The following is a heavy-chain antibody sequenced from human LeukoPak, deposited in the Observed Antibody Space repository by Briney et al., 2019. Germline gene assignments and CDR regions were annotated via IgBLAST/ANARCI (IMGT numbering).Heavy chain of an antibody. V-gene: IGHV3-33*06. Sequence: GGSLRLSCAASGFTFSSYGMHWVRQAPGKGLEWVAVIWYDGSNKYYADSVKGRFTISRDNSKNTLYLQMNSLRAEDTAVYYCAKDSRWLVFDYWGQGTLVTVSS. CDR1: GFTFSSYG. J-gene: IGHJ4*02. D-gene: IGHD5-12*01. CDR3: AKDSRWLVFDY. CDR2: IWYDGSNK.